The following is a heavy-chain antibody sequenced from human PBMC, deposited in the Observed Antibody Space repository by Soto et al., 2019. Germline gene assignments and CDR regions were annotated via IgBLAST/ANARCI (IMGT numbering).Heavy chain of an antibody. CDR3: AKDRDCSGGSCYSGSLY. Sequence: PGGSLRLSCGASGFTFSSYAMHWVRQAPGKGLEWVAVISYDGSTHYADSVKGRFTISRDNSKNTLYLQMNSLRAEDTAVYYCAKDRDCSGGSCYSGSLYWGQATLVTVSS. CDR1: GFTFSSYA. V-gene: IGHV3-30-3*01. D-gene: IGHD2-15*01. J-gene: IGHJ4*02. CDR2: ISYDGST.